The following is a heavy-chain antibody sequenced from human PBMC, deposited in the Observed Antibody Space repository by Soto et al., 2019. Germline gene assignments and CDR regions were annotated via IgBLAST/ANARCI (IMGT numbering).Heavy chain of an antibody. CDR2: IMPGSSHI. CDR3: AIEKVGAESVHVFDI. CDR1: GFSFSIYS. D-gene: IGHD1-26*01. Sequence: EVQLVESGGGLVQPGGYLRLTCAASGFSFSIYSMNWVRQAPGKGLEWVSYIMPGSSHIFYADSVKGRFTISIDNAKNSLYLQMNSLRADDTDLYYCAIEKVGAESVHVFDIWGQGTMVTVSS. J-gene: IGHJ3*02. V-gene: IGHV3-48*01.